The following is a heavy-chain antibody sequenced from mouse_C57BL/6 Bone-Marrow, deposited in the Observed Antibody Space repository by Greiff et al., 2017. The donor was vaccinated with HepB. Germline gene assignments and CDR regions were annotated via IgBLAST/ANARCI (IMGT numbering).Heavy chain of an antibody. J-gene: IGHJ3*01. D-gene: IGHD2-5*01. CDR3: ARSADYSNPFAY. CDR2: IDPNSGGT. CDR1: GYTFTSYW. Sequence: QVQLQPGAELVKPGASVKLSCTASGYTFTSYWMHWVKQRPGRGLEWIGRIDPNSGGTKYNEKFKSKATLTVDKPSSTAYMQLSSLTSEDSAVYYCARSADYSNPFAYWGQGTLVTVSA. V-gene: IGHV1-72*01.